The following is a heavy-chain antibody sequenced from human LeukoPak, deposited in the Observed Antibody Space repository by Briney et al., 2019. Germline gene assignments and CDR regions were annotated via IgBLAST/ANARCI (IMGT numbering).Heavy chain of an antibody. J-gene: IGHJ4*02. Sequence: SGTLSLTCTVSGASVNDNYWSWSRQPAGKTLEWIGRIYTDGSTNYNPSLKSRVAISVDTSTNQFSLFLRSVTAADTAIYYCTIGSSSRSLAYWGQGTLVTVSS. D-gene: IGHD2-15*01. CDR1: GASVNDNY. CDR2: IYTDGST. CDR3: TIGSSSRSLAY. V-gene: IGHV4-4*07.